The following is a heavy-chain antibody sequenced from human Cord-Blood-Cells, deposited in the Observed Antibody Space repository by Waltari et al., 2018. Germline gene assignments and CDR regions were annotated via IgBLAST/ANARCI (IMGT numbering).Heavy chain of an antibody. CDR3: ARASTSSYAFDI. V-gene: IGHV1-2*05. Sequence: QVQLVQSGAEVKKPGASVKVSCKASGYTFTGYSLHWVRQAPGQGLEWMGRINPNSGGTNYAQKFQGRVTMTRDTSISTAYMELSRLRSDDTVVYYCARASTSSYAFDIWGQGTMVTVSS. CDR2: INPNSGGT. D-gene: IGHD2-2*01. J-gene: IGHJ3*02. CDR1: GYTFTGYS.